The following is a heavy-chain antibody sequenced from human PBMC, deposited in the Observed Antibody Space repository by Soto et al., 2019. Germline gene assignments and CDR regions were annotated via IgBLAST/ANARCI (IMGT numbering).Heavy chain of an antibody. D-gene: IGHD3-22*01. J-gene: IGHJ4*02. Sequence: KESGPTLVKPTQTVTLTCTFSGFSLSTSGVGVGWIRQPPGKALEWLALIYWDDDKRYSPSLKSRLTITKDTSKNQVVLTMTNMDPVDTATYYCAHNNYYDSSGYHYGFDYWGQGTLVTVSS. V-gene: IGHV2-5*02. CDR1: GFSLSTSGVG. CDR3: AHNNYYDSSGYHYGFDY. CDR2: IYWDDDK.